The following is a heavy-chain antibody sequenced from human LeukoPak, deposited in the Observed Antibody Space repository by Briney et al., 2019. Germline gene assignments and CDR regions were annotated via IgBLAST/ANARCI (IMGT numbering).Heavy chain of an antibody. Sequence: GGSLRLSCAASGFTFSSYAMSWVRQAPGKGLEWVSAISGSGGSTYYADSVKGRFTISRDNSKNTLYLQMNSLRAEDTAVYYCAKSASGYYDSSGYHVPDDAFDIWGQGTMVTVSS. CDR1: GFTFSSYA. CDR3: AKSASGYYDSSGYHVPDDAFDI. CDR2: ISGSGGST. D-gene: IGHD3-22*01. V-gene: IGHV3-23*01. J-gene: IGHJ3*02.